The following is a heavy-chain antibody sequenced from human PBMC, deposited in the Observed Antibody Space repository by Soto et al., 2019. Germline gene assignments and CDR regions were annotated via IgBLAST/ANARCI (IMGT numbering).Heavy chain of an antibody. Sequence: QVQLVESGGGVVQPGRSLRLSCTASGFTFRSYGMHWVRQAPGKGLEWVAVISHDGSDKYYADSVKGRFIISSDTSKNTLYLQMHSLRAEDTAVYYCAKDITATTVIAAGDAFDIWGQGTLVTVST. V-gene: IGHV3-30*18. J-gene: IGHJ3*02. CDR3: AKDITATTVIAAGDAFDI. CDR1: GFTFRSYG. D-gene: IGHD6-13*01. CDR2: ISHDGSDK.